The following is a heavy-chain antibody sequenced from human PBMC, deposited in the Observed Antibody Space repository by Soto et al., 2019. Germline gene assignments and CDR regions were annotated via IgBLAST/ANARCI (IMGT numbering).Heavy chain of an antibody. CDR3: ARDPKTSGGQHWAFNYFDS. CDR1: GFSFSISP. D-gene: IGHD7-27*01. V-gene: IGHV3-30-3*01. CDR2: ISYDGTNK. J-gene: IGHJ4*02. Sequence: QVQLVESGGGVVQPGRSLRLSCAASGFSFSISPMHWVRQAPGKGPEWVARISYDGTNKFYADSVKGRFTISRDNSKSTLYLQVDSLRPEDAAVYYCARDPKTSGGQHWAFNYFDSWGQGTLVTVS.